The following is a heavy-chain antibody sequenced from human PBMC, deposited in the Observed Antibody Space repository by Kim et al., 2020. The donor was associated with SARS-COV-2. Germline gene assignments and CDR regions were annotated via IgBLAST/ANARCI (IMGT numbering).Heavy chain of an antibody. V-gene: IGHV3-11*01. Sequence: GGSLRLSCAASGFTFSDYYMSWIRQAPGKGLEWVSYISSSGSTIYYADSVKGRFTISRDNAKNSLYLQMNSLRAEDTAVYYCARVRGAAGPFYYYFSGMAVWGQETTVTVSS. CDR3: ARVRGAAGPFYYYFSGMAV. J-gene: IGHJ6*02. CDR2: ISSSGSTI. D-gene: IGHD6-13*01. CDR1: GFTFSDYY.